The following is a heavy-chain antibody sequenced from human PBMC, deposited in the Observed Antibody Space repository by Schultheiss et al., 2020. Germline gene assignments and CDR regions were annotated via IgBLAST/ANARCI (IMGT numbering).Heavy chain of an antibody. J-gene: IGHJ4*02. CDR1: GFTFSSYA. CDR3: ARGARFRELLYGDY. V-gene: IGHV3-30*01. CDR2: ILYDGSNK. D-gene: IGHD3-10*01. Sequence: GGSLKLSCAASGFTFSSYAMHWVRQAPGKGIEWVAVILYDGSNKYYADSVKGRFTISRDNSKNTLYLQMNSLRAEDTAVYYCARGARFRELLYGDYWGQGTLVTVSS.